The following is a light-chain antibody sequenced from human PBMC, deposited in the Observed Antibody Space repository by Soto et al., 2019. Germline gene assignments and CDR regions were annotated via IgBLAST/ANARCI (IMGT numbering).Light chain of an antibody. CDR3: AAWDDSLNGYV. J-gene: IGLJ1*01. Sequence: QSVLTQPPSASGTPGQGVPISCSGITSNIGSNTVNWYQQLPGTAPKLLIYNNNQRPSGVPDRFSGSKSGTSAPLAIGGLQSEDEADYYCAAWDDSLNGYVFGTGTKLTVL. V-gene: IGLV1-44*01. CDR1: TSNIGSNT. CDR2: NNN.